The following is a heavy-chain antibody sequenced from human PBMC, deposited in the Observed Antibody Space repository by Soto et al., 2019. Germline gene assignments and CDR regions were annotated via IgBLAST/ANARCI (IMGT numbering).Heavy chain of an antibody. D-gene: IGHD3-10*01. CDR2: ISYDGSNK. CDR3: TTDPRSWYYGSGSYHHY. Sequence: GGSLRLSCAASGFTFSSYGMHWVRQAPGKGLEWVAVISYDGSNKYYADSVKGRFTISRDDSKNTLYLQMNSLKTEDTAVYYCTTDPRSWYYGSGSYHHYWGQGTLVTVS. V-gene: IGHV3-30*03. CDR1: GFTFSSYG. J-gene: IGHJ4*02.